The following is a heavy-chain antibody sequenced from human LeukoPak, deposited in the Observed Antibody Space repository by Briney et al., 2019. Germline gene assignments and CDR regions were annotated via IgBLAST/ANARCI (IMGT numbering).Heavy chain of an antibody. CDR3: AREVDLNRWDAFDI. Sequence: PSETLSLTCTVSGGSISSSSYYWGWIRQPPGKGLEWIGSIYYSGSTYYNPSLKSRVTISVDTSKNQFSLKLSSVTAADTAVYYCAREVDLNRWDAFDIWGQGTMVTVSS. CDR1: GGSISSSSYY. J-gene: IGHJ3*02. V-gene: IGHV4-39*07. D-gene: IGHD1-14*01. CDR2: IYYSGST.